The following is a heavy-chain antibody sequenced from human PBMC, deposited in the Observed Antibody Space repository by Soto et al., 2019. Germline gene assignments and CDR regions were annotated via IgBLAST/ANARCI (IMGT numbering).Heavy chain of an antibody. CDR3: ASGGSSLNFDS. Sequence: NFGNFGVRRVLQAPGKGLVWVSWINSDGSSTSYADSVKGRFTISRDNAKNTLYLQMNSLRAEDRAVYYCASGGSSLNFDSWGQGTLVTVFS. CDR2: INSDGSST. J-gene: IGHJ4*02. CDR1: NFGNFG. V-gene: IGHV3-74*01. D-gene: IGHD6-6*01.